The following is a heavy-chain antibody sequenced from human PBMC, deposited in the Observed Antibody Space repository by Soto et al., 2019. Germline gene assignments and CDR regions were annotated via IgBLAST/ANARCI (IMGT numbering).Heavy chain of an antibody. D-gene: IGHD3-22*01. J-gene: IGHJ4*02. CDR1: GVTFSSYA. V-gene: IGHV1-69*13. CDR2: IIPIVGKA. Sequence: TVDASCKTSGVTFSSYAMSWLRQAPGQGLEWMGGIIPIVGKAKFAQKVQGRLTITVDEFRSIADMQWCSVRSVDTAVSYLVREPHFVDNSGAHSFDECGEVTLFRVS. CDR3: VREPHFVDNSGAHSFDE.